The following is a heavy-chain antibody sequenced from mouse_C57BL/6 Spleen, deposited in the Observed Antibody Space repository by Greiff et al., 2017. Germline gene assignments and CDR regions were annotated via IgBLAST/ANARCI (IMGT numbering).Heavy chain of an antibody. CDR2: IYPGDGDT. D-gene: IGHD2-3*01. CDR1: GYAFSSSW. V-gene: IGHV1-82*01. Sequence: VQLQQSGPELVKPGASVKISCKASGYAFSSSWMNWVKQRPGKGLEWIGRIYPGDGDTNYNGKFKGKATLTADKSSSTAYMQLSSLTSEDSAVYFCARSEGLLAWFAYWGQGTLVTVSA. J-gene: IGHJ3*01. CDR3: ARSEGLLAWFAY.